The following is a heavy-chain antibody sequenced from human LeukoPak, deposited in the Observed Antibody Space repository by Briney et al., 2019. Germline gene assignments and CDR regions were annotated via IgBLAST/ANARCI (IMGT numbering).Heavy chain of an antibody. D-gene: IGHD4-17*01. J-gene: IGHJ4*02. V-gene: IGHV3-30*02. Sequence: GGSLRLSCAASGFTFSNFGMHWVRQAPGKGLEWVAFIRYDGSNKYYADSVKGRFTISRDNSKNTLYLQTNSLRGEDTAVYYCASQGDYDYWGQGTLVTVSS. CDR1: GFTFSNFG. CDR3: ASQGDYDY. CDR2: IRYDGSNK.